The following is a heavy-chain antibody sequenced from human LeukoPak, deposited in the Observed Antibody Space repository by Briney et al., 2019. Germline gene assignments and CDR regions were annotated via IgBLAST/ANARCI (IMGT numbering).Heavy chain of an antibody. CDR2: ISAYNGNT. J-gene: IGHJ6*02. D-gene: IGHD1-1*01. Sequence: ASVKVSCKASGYTFTSYGISWVRQAPGQGLEWMGWISAYNGNTNYAQKLQGRVTMTTDTSTSTAYMELRSLRSDDTAVYYCAITPLGLERPATPRSPPYYYYYGMDVWGQGTTVTVSS. CDR1: GYTFTSYG. V-gene: IGHV1-18*01. CDR3: AITPLGLERPATPRSPPYYYYYGMDV.